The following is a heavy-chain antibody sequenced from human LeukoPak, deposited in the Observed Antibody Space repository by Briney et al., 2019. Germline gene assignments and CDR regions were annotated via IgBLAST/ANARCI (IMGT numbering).Heavy chain of an antibody. D-gene: IGHD5-24*01. CDR3: ARERNEWRDGYNLDYYYYMDV. V-gene: IGHV4-34*01. CDR1: GGSFSGYY. J-gene: IGHJ6*03. CDR2: INHSGST. Sequence: SETLSLTCAVYGGSFSGYYWSWIRQPPEKGMEWIGEINHSGSTNYNPSLKTRVPISVDTSKNQFSLKLSSVTAADTAMYYCARERNEWRDGYNLDYYYYMDVWGKGTTVTVSS.